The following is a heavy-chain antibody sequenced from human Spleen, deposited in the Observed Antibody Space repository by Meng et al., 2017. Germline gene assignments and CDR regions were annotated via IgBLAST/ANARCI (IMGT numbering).Heavy chain of an antibody. CDR1: GFTFSSYS. CDR3: AKDRYCSGGSCYSDY. Sequence: GESLKISCAASGFTFSSYSMNWVRQAPGKGLEWVSSISSSSSYICYADSVKGRFTISRDNAKNSLYLQMNSLRAEDTAVYYCAKDRYCSGGSCYSDYWGQGTLVTVSS. D-gene: IGHD2-15*01. J-gene: IGHJ4*02. CDR2: ISSSSSYI. V-gene: IGHV3-21*01.